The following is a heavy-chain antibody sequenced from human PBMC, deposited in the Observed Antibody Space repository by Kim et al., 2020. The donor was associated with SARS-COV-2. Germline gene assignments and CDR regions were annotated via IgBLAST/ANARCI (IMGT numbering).Heavy chain of an antibody. D-gene: IGHD1-26*01. CDR2: IYPGDSDT. V-gene: IGHV5-51*01. CDR1: GYNFITYW. J-gene: IGHJ5*02. CDR3: ARHLPSGTETGADRVDP. Sequence: GESLKISCKGSGYNFITYWIAWVRQMPGKGLEWMGIIYPGDSDTRYSPSFQGQVTISADKSISTVYLQWSSLKTSDTAMYFCARHLPSGTETGADRVDPWGQGTLVTVSS.